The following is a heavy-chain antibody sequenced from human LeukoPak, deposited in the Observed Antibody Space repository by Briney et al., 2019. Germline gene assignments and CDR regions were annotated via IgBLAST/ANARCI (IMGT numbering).Heavy chain of an antibody. Sequence: GRSLRLSCAASGFTFSSYGKSWVRQAPGKGLEWVSAISGSGGSTYYADSVKGRFTISRDNSKNTLYLQMNSLRAEDTAVYYCAKSLYTASPKTPFDYWGQGTLVTVSS. J-gene: IGHJ4*02. D-gene: IGHD5-18*01. CDR2: ISGSGGST. CDR3: AKSLYTASPKTPFDY. V-gene: IGHV3-23*01. CDR1: GFTFSSYG.